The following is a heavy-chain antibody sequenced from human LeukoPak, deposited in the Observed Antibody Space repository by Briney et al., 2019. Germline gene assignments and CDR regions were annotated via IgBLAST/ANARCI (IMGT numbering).Heavy chain of an antibody. D-gene: IGHD4-17*01. J-gene: IGHJ4*02. CDR3: AKSQDFGDYDVAF. V-gene: IGHV3-23*01. CDR1: GFTFSSYA. CDR2: VSGSGNRT. Sequence: GGSLRLSCAASGFTFSSYAMSWLRQAPGRGLEWVSSVSGSGNRTYYADSVKGRFTISRDNSKNTLYLQMNRLRAEDTAVYYCAKSQDFGDYDVAFWGQGTLVTVSS.